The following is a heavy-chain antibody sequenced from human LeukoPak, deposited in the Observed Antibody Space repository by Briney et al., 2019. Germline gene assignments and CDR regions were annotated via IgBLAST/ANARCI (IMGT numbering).Heavy chain of an antibody. CDR2: IYYSGTT. J-gene: IGHJ6*04. CDR3: ARGSFYYGSGSPRGMDV. V-gene: IGHV4-59*01. Sequence: SETLSLTCTVSDGSISSYYWSWIRQPPGKGLEWIGYIYYSGTTNYSPSLKSRVTISVDTSKNQFSLRLNSVTAADTALYYCARGSFYYGSGSPRGMDVWGKGNTVTISS. D-gene: IGHD3-10*01. CDR1: DGSISSYY.